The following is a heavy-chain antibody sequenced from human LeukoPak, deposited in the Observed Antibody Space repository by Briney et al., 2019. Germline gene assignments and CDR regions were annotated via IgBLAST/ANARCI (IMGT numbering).Heavy chain of an antibody. CDR3: ARVSSGWYFFYYYGMDV. Sequence: GGSLRLSCAASGFTFSSYSMNWVRQAPGKGLVWVSRINSDGSSTSYADSVKGRFTISRDNAKNTLYLQMNSLRAEDTAVYYCARVSSGWYFFYYYGMDVWGQGTTVTVSS. CDR1: GFTFSSYS. J-gene: IGHJ6*02. V-gene: IGHV3-74*01. CDR2: INSDGSST. D-gene: IGHD6-19*01.